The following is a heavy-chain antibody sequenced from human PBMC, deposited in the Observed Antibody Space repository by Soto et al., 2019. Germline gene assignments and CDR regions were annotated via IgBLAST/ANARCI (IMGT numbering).Heavy chain of an antibody. CDR3: AKVRSSGSEHVATFDI. CDR1: GFTFRSYA. CDR2: IRSNGVTT. Sequence: GGSLRLSCVASGFTFRSYAMSWVRQAPGKGLEWVSTIRSNGVTTYYADSVKGRFTISRDTSKKTLYVQIDSLRAEDTAVYFCAKVRSSGSEHVATFDIWGQGTMVTVSS. D-gene: IGHD1-26*01. V-gene: IGHV3-23*01. J-gene: IGHJ3*02.